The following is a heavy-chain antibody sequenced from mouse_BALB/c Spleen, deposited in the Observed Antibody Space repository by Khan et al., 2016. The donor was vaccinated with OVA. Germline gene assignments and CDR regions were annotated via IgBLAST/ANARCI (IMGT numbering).Heavy chain of an antibody. CDR2: ISSGANYT. CDR3: ARPPITTVVAMSGWFFDV. D-gene: IGHD1-1*01. Sequence: EVQLVESGGGLVKPGGSLKLSCAASGFTFSNAAMSWVRQTPEKRLEWVATISSGANYTYYPGSVKGRFIISRDIAKNILYLQMSSLRSEDTAMYYCARPPITTVVAMSGWFFDVWCAGTTVTVAS. V-gene: IGHV5-9-3*01. J-gene: IGHJ1*01. CDR1: GFTFSNAA.